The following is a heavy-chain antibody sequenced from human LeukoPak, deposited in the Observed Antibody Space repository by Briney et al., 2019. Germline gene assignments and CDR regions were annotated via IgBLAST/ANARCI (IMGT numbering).Heavy chain of an antibody. D-gene: IGHD2-2*01. CDR1: GFTFSSYG. Sequence: GGTLRLSCAASGFTFSSYGMSWVRQAPGKGLEWVSAISGSGGSTYYADSVKGRFIISRDNAKNTLYLQMDSLRAEDTAVYYCARGLSGYASSLGYWGQGTLVTVSS. CDR2: ISGSGGST. CDR3: ARGLSGYASSLGY. V-gene: IGHV3-23*01. J-gene: IGHJ4*02.